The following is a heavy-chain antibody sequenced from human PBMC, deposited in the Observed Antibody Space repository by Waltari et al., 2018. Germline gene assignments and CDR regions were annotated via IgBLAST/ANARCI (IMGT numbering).Heavy chain of an antibody. D-gene: IGHD3-3*01. CDR1: GGSISSSSYY. CDR3: AGGGGYDFWSGNDY. V-gene: IGHV4-39*01. Sequence: QLQLQESGPGLVKPSETLSLTCTVSGGSISSSSYYWGWIRQPPGKGLEWIGSIYYSGSTYYNPSLKSRVTISVDTSKNQFALKLSSVTAADTAVYYCAGGGGYDFWSGNDYWGQGTLVTVSS. CDR2: IYYSGST. J-gene: IGHJ4*02.